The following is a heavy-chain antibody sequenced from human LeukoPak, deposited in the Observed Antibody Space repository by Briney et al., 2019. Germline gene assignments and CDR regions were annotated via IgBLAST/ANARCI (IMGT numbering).Heavy chain of an antibody. Sequence: SETLSLTCAVCKGFDSYYMTIVRQPPGKGLEWVGEITYRGSGNYNPSLKGRATISINVSQRQFSLSLRSVTAADTATYYCGVYGGDWRFDFWGQGTPITVSS. CDR2: ITYRGSG. D-gene: IGHD2-21*02. CDR3: GVYGGDWRFDF. CDR1: KGFDSYY. J-gene: IGHJ4*02. V-gene: IGHV4-34*01.